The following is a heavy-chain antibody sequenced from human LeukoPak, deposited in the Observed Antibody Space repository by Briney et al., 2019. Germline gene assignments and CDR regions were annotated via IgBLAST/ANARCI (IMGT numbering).Heavy chain of an antibody. CDR3: ARVGGHCTSTSCPPPDY. CDR1: GFTFSSYN. Sequence: GGSLRLSCAASGFTFSSYNMDWVRQAPGKGLEWVSFIDSSSRYIYQADSVKGRFTISRDNAKSSVFLQMNSLRAEDTAVYYCARVGGHCTSTSCPPPDYWGQGALVTVSS. D-gene: IGHD2-2*01. V-gene: IGHV3-21*01. J-gene: IGHJ4*02. CDR2: IDSSSRYI.